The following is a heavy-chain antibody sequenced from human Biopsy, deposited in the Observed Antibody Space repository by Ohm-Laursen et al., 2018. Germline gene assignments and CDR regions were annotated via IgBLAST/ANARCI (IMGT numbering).Heavy chain of an antibody. Sequence: SLRLSCTASGFGLYAMHWVCQPQGKGLEWLGVIVVDGSNKNYAESVKGRFTISRDRSRDTVHLQMNSLRYEDTALYYCAKDGGQWLGGAFDIWGHGTMVSVSS. J-gene: IGHJ3*02. CDR3: AKDGGQWLGGAFDI. V-gene: IGHV3-30*18. CDR1: GFGLYA. CDR2: IVVDGSNK. D-gene: IGHD6-19*01.